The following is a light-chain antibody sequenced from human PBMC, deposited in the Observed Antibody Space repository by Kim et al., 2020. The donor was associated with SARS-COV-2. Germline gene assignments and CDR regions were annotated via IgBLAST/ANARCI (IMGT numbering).Light chain of an antibody. CDR2: GAS. J-gene: IGKJ1*01. CDR1: QSVSSKS. V-gene: IGKV3-20*01. CDR3: QQYGSSPST. Sequence: SPGERATLSGRASQSVSSKSLAWYQQKPGQAPRLLIYGASSRATGIPDRFSGSGSGTDFTLTISRLEPEDFAVYYCQQYGSSPSTFGQGTKVDIK.